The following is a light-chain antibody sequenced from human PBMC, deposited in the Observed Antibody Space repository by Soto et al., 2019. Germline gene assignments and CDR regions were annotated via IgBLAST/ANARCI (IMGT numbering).Light chain of an antibody. J-gene: IGLJ2*01. Sequence: QSALTQPASVSGSPGQSITISCTGTSSDVGGYNYVSWYQQHPGKDPKLMIYDVSNRPSGVSNRFSGSKSGNTASLTISGLQAEDEADYYCNSYTSSSTVVFGGGTQLTVL. CDR1: SSDVGGYNY. CDR2: DVS. CDR3: NSYTSSSTVV. V-gene: IGLV2-14*01.